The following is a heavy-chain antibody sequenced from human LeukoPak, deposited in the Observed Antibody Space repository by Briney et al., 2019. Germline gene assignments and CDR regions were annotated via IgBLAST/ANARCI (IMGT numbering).Heavy chain of an antibody. V-gene: IGHV1-46*01. CDR2: INPSGGST. CDR3: ATMGDGYNANDY. CDR1: GYTFTSYY. J-gene: IGHJ4*02. D-gene: IGHD5-24*01. Sequence: ASVKLSCKASGYTFTSYYMHWVRQPPGQGLEWMGIINPSGGSTSYAQKFQGRVTMTRDTSTSTVYMELSSLRSEDTAVYYCATMGDGYNANDYWGQGTLVTVSS.